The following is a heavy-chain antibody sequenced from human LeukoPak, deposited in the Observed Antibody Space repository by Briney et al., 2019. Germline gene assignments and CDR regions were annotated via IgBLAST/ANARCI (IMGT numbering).Heavy chain of an antibody. J-gene: IGHJ6*02. D-gene: IGHD6-13*01. CDR2: ISSSSSYI. CDR1: GFTFSSYS. CDR3: TRDLNPIAAAGDYYYGMDV. V-gene: IGHV3-21*01. Sequence: GGSLRISCAASGFTFSSYSMNWVRQAPGKGLEWVSSISSSSSYIYYADSVKGRFTISRDNAKYSLYLQMNSLRAEDTAVYYCTRDLNPIAAAGDYYYGMDVWGQGTTVTVSS.